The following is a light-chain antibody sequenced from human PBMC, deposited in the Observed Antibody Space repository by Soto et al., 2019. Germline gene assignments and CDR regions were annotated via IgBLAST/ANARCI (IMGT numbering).Light chain of an antibody. Sequence: DIVMTQSPDSLAVSLGERATINCKSSQSLLYSSNYKNYLAWYQQKPGQPPKLLIYWASTRESGVPDRFSGSGSGTDFTLTISSLQAEDVAVYYCQQYYSTPTFGGGTKVDIK. CDR3: QQYYSTPT. J-gene: IGKJ4*01. CDR1: QSLLYSSNYKNY. V-gene: IGKV4-1*01. CDR2: WAS.